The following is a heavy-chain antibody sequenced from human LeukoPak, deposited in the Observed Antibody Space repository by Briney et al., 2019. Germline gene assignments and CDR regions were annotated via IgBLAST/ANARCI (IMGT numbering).Heavy chain of an antibody. J-gene: IGHJ4*02. CDR1: GFTFSSYA. D-gene: IGHD6-19*01. Sequence: GGSLRLSCAASGFTFSSYAMHWVRQAPGKGLEWVAVISYDGSNKYYADSVKGRFTISRDNSKNTLYLQMNSLRAEDTAVYYCARDQGGSGWQIFDYWGQGTLVTVSS. CDR2: ISYDGSNK. CDR3: ARDQGGSGWQIFDY. V-gene: IGHV3-30-3*01.